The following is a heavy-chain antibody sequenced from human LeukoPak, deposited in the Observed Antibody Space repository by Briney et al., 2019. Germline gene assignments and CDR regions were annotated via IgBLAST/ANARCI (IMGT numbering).Heavy chain of an antibody. Sequence: PGGSLRLSCAASGFTFSSYEMNWVRQAPGKGLEWVSYISNSGSITYYADSVKGRFTISRDNAKNSLYLQMNSLRAEDTAVYYCARDRATLEWFNKYFDYWGQGTLVTVSS. CDR3: ARDRATLEWFNKYFDY. D-gene: IGHD3-3*01. J-gene: IGHJ4*02. CDR2: ISNSGSIT. V-gene: IGHV3-48*03. CDR1: GFTFSSYE.